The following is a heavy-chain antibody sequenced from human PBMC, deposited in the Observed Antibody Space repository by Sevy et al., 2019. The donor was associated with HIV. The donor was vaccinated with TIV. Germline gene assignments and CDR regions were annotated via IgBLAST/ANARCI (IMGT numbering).Heavy chain of an antibody. CDR1: GFTFSSYS. Sequence: GESLRLSCAASGFTFSSYSMNWVRQAPGKGLEWVSSISSSSSYIYYADSVKGRFTISRDNAKNSLYLQMNSLRAEDTAVYYCAREGTTGTTSDYWGQGTLVTVSS. CDR2: ISSSSSYI. V-gene: IGHV3-21*01. D-gene: IGHD1-1*01. J-gene: IGHJ4*02. CDR3: AREGTTGTTSDY.